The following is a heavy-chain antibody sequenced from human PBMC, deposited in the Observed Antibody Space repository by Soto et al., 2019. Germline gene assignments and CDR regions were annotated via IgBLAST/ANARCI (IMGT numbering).Heavy chain of an antibody. CDR2: ISAYNGNT. V-gene: IGHV1-18*04. Sequence: ASVKVSCKASGYTFTSYGISWVRQAPGQGLEWMGWISAYNGNTNYAQKLQGRVTMTTDTSTSTAYMELRSLRSDDTAVYYCARVKVVVAARTGNWFDPWGQGTLVTVS. J-gene: IGHJ5*02. CDR3: ARVKVVVAARTGNWFDP. D-gene: IGHD2-15*01. CDR1: GYTFTSYG.